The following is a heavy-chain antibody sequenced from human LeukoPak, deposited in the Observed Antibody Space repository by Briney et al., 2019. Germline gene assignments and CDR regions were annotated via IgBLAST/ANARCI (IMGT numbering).Heavy chain of an antibody. CDR2: INPNSGGT. J-gene: IGHJ4*02. V-gene: IGHV1-2*02. CDR1: GYTFTGYY. Sequence: RASVKVSCKASGYTFTGYYMHWVRQDPGQGLEWMGWINPNSGGTNYAQKFQGRVTMTRDTSISTAYMELSRLRSDDTAVYYCARVGVGLLLTGHHPFDYWGQGTLVTVSS. D-gene: IGHD3-9*01. CDR3: ARVGVGLLLTGHHPFDY.